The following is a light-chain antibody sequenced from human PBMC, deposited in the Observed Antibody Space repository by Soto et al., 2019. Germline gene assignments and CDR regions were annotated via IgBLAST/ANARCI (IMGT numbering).Light chain of an antibody. CDR2: EVT. J-gene: IGLJ1*01. CDR3: NSFRVSHLYV. V-gene: IGLV2-14*01. Sequence: QSVLTQPASVSGSPGQTITISCTGTSSDTGGYNAVSWYQHHPGKAPKLIIYEVTQRPSGVSDRFSASKSGNTASLTISGLQAEDEADYYCNSFRVSHLYVFGTGTKVTVL. CDR1: SSDTGGYNA.